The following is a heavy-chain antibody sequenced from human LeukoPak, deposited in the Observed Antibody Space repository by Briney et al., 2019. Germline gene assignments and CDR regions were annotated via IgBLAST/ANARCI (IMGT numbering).Heavy chain of an antibody. CDR2: INPNSGGT. J-gene: IGHJ4*02. V-gene: IGHV1-2*04. CDR1: GYTFTGYY. CDR3: ARVDVGIAAAGTFDY. Sequence: ASVTVSCKASGYTFTGYYMHWVRQAPGQGLEWMGWINPNSGGTNYAQKFQGWVTMTRDTSISTAYMELSRLRSDDTAVYYCARVDVGIAAAGTFDYWGQGTLVTVSS. D-gene: IGHD6-13*01.